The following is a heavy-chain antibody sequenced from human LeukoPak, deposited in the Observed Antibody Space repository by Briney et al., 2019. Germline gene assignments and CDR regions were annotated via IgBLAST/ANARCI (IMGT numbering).Heavy chain of an antibody. J-gene: IGHJ4*02. V-gene: IGHV3-53*01. CDR2: IYAGGDT. CDR1: GFIVRSNY. Sequence: GRSLRLSCAASGFIVRSNYMSWVRQAPGKGLEWVSVIYAGGDTYYADSVKGRFTISRDNSKNTLYLQMNSLRVEDTAVYFCASTTNTYVFDYWGQGTLVTVSS. D-gene: IGHD3-16*01. CDR3: ASTTNTYVFDY.